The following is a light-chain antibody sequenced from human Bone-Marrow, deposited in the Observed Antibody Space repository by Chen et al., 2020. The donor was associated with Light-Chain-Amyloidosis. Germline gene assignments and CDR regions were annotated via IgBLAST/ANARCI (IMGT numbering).Light chain of an antibody. Sequence: ELVLTQSSPTLSLSPGERATLSCKASQSVSSYLAWYQQKPGQAPRLLIYDASNRATGIPARFSGSGSGTDFTLTISCLEPEDFAVYYCQQRSNWPSLTFGGGTKVEIK. CDR1: QSVSSY. CDR3: QQRSNWPSLT. J-gene: IGKJ4*01. V-gene: IGKV3-11*01. CDR2: DAS.